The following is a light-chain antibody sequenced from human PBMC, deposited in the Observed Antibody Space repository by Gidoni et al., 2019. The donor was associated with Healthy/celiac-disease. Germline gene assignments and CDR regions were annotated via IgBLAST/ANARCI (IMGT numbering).Light chain of an antibody. CDR2: DVS. Sequence: QSALTPPASVPGSPGQSITISCTGTSSDAGGYNYVSWYQQHPGKAPKLMIYDVSNRPSGVSNRFSGSKSGNTASLTISGLQAEYEADYYCSSYTSSSTPLVFGGGTKLTVL. CDR1: SSDAGGYNY. CDR3: SSYTSSSTPLV. J-gene: IGLJ3*02. V-gene: IGLV2-14*03.